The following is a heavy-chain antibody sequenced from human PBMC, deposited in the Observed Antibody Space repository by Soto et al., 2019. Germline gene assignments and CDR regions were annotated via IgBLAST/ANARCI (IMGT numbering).Heavy chain of an antibody. V-gene: IGHV4-30-4*01. CDR1: GGSISSGDYY. CDR2: IYYSGST. CDR3: ARGRGLWFGDRLQNWFDP. J-gene: IGHJ5*02. D-gene: IGHD3-10*01. Sequence: TLSLTCTVSGGSISSGDYYWRWIREPPGKGLEWIGYIYYSGSTYYNPSLKSRVTISVDTSKNQFSLKLSSVTAADTAVYYCARGRGLWFGDRLQNWFDPWGQGTLVTVSS.